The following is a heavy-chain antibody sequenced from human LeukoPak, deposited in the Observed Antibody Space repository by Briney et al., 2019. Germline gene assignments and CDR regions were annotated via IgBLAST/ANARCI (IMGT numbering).Heavy chain of an antibody. V-gene: IGHV3-30*02. CDR3: AKDMIFAVPAFFDY. D-gene: IGHD2-2*01. Sequence: GESLKISCAASGFTFSSYGMHWVRQAPGKGLEWVAFIRYDGSNKYYADSVKGRFTISRDNSKNTLYLQMNSLRAEDTAVYYCAKDMIFAVPAFFDYWGQGTLVTVSS. CDR1: GFTFSSYG. J-gene: IGHJ4*02. CDR2: IRYDGSNK.